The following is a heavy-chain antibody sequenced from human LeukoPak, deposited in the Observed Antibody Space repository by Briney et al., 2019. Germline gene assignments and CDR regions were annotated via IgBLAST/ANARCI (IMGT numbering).Heavy chain of an antibody. CDR3: ARAKDMD. CDR1: GFTFSTHS. Sequence: GGSLRLSCRTSGFTFSTHSMNWVRQAPGKGLEWVASSRSYSGDIYYADSVKGRFTISRDNAKNTLHLQMNSLRADDTAIYYCARAKDMDWGQGTLVTVSS. V-gene: IGHV3-21*01. CDR2: SRSYSGDI. J-gene: IGHJ4*02.